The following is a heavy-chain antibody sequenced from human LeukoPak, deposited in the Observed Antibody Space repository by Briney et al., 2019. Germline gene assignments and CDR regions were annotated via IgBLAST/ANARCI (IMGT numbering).Heavy chain of an antibody. D-gene: IGHD3-22*01. CDR3: ASSEPSHYYDSSGYITYYFDY. V-gene: IGHV4-4*07. CDR2: IYTSGST. CDR1: GGSISSYY. Sequence: SETLSLTCTVSGGSISSYYWSWIRQPAGKGLEWIGRIYTSGSTNYNPSLKSRVTISVNTSKNQFSLKLSSVTAADTAVYYWASSEPSHYYDSSGYITYYFDYWGQGTLVTVSS. J-gene: IGHJ4*02.